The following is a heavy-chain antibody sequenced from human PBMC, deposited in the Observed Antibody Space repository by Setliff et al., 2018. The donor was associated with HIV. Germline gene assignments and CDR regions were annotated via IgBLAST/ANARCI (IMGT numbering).Heavy chain of an antibody. CDR3: AREYDVLLWIGSQYGRGNLDS. J-gene: IGHJ4*02. D-gene: IGHD3-10*01. V-gene: IGHV1-46*01. CDR1: GYILTSHY. Sequence: ASGEGLLQASGYILTSHYMHWVRQAPGQGLEWMGIINPSVGSTSYAQKFQGRVTMTRDTSTSTVYMELSSLRSEDTAVYYCAREYDVLLWIGSQYGRGNLDSWGQGTPVTVSS. CDR2: INPSVGST.